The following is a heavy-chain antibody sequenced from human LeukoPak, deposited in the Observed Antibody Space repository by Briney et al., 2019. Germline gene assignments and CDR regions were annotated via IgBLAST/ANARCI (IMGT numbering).Heavy chain of an antibody. V-gene: IGHV4-59*01. Sequence: PSETLSLTCTVSGGSISSYYWSWIRQPPGKGLEWIGYIYYSGSTNYNPSLKSRVTISVDTSKNQLSLKLSSVTAADTAVYYCASGWFRGAFDIWGQGTMVTVSS. CDR3: ASGWFRGAFDI. CDR1: GGSISSYY. CDR2: IYYSGST. D-gene: IGHD6-19*01. J-gene: IGHJ3*02.